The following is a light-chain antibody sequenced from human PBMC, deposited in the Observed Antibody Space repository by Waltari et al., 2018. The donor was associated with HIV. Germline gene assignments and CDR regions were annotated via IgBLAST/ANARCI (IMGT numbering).Light chain of an antibody. Sequence: SYELTQPPPLSVSPGQTAGITGSGDVLSRQYSYWYRQKPGQAPVMVMYRDTERPSGIPGRFSGSKSGTTVTLTIGGVQAEDEADYYCQSGDNSGPHVVFGGGTTLTVL. J-gene: IGLJ2*01. CDR2: RDT. CDR1: VLSRQY. V-gene: IGLV3-25*03. CDR3: QSGDNSGPHVV.